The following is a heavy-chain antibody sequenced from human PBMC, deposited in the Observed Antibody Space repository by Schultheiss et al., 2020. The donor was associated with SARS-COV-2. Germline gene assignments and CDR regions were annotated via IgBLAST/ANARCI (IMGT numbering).Heavy chain of an antibody. D-gene: IGHD6-13*01. CDR3: ARDRGSSWYHYRFDY. J-gene: IGHJ4*02. CDR2: ISAYNGNT. V-gene: IGHV1-18*01. CDR1: GGTFSSYA. Sequence: ASVKVSCKASGGTFSSYAISWVRQAPGQGLEWMGGISAYNGNTNYAQKLQGRVTMTTDTSTSTAYMELRSLRSDDTAVYYCARDRGSSWYHYRFDYWGQGTLVTVSS.